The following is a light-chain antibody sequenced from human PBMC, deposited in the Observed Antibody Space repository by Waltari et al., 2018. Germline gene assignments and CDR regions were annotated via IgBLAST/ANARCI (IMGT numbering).Light chain of an antibody. CDR1: HSDVGWTNY. Sequence: QSALTQPASFSGSPGQSHIISCTGTHSDVGWTNYVLWYQQHPGKVPRLVIFDVNKRPSGVSNRFSGSKSGNTASLTISGFQAEDEADYYCLSYTSASTSYVFGTGTKVTVL. CDR3: LSYTSASTSYV. J-gene: IGLJ1*01. CDR2: DVN. V-gene: IGLV2-14*03.